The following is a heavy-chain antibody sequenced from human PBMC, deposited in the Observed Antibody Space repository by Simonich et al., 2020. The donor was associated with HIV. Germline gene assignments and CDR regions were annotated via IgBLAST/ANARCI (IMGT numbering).Heavy chain of an antibody. CDR2: IYYSGTT. Sequence: QVQLQESGPGLVKPSETLSLTCTVSGGSFSTYYWSWIRQPPGKGLEWIGYIYYSGTTNYNPSLKSRVTISVDTSKKQFSLKLSSVTAADTAVYYCARQPRIAAAGVGWFDPWGQGTLVTVSS. CDR1: GGSFSTYY. CDR3: ARQPRIAAAGVGWFDP. J-gene: IGHJ5*02. V-gene: IGHV4-59*01. D-gene: IGHD6-13*01.